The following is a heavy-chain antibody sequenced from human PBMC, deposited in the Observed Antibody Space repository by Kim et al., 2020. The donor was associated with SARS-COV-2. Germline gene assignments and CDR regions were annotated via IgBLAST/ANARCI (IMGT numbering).Heavy chain of an antibody. CDR2: IYYSGST. Sequence: SETLSLTCTVSGGSVSSGSYYWSWIRQPPGKGLEWIGYIYYSGSTNYNPSLKSRVTISVDTSKNQFSLKLSSVTAADTAVYYCAREVVVVPAAPTSWFDPWGQGTLVTVSS. V-gene: IGHV4-61*01. D-gene: IGHD2-2*01. CDR3: AREVVVVPAAPTSWFDP. CDR1: GGSVSSGSYY. J-gene: IGHJ5*02.